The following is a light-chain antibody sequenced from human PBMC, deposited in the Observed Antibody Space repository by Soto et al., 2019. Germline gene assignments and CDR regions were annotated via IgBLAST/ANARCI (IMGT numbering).Light chain of an antibody. CDR3: QQSYSAPRT. J-gene: IGKJ1*01. CDR1: QSISNY. CDR2: AAS. V-gene: IGKV1-39*01. Sequence: DIQMTQSPSSLSASVGDRVAINCRASQSISNYLIWYQQKPGKAPKLLIYAASSLQSGVPSRFSGSGSGTDFTLTISSLQSEDFATYYCQQSYSAPRTFGQGTKVDIK.